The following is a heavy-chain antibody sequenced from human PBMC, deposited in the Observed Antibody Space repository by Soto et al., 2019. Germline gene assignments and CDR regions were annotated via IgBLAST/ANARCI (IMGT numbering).Heavy chain of an antibody. CDR3: VRDGTKTLRDWFDP. CDR1: GSSISCFY. D-gene: IGHD1-1*01. V-gene: IGHV4-4*07. CDR2: IYATGTT. Sequence: ETLSLTCTCSGSSISCFYWSWIRKSAGKGLEWIGRIYATGTTDYNPSLKSRVMMSVDTSKKQFSLKLRSVTAADTAVYYCVRDGTKTLRDWFDPWGQGISVTVSS. J-gene: IGHJ5*02.